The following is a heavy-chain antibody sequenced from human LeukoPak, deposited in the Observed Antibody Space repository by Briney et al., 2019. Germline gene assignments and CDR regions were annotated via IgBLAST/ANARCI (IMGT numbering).Heavy chain of an antibody. J-gene: IGHJ4*02. Sequence: GGSLRLSCAASGFTFSSYWMHWVRQAPGKGLVWVSRINSDGSSTSYADSVKGRFTISRDNAKNTLYLQMNSLRAEDTAVYYCARDYYDSSGYFDGLSYWGQGTLVTVSS. D-gene: IGHD3-22*01. CDR2: INSDGSST. CDR1: GFTFSSYW. V-gene: IGHV3-74*01. CDR3: ARDYYDSSGYFDGLSY.